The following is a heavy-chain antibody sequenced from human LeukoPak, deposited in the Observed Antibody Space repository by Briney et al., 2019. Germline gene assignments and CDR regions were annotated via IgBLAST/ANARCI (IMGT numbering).Heavy chain of an antibody. CDR3: AKDFGGDYLFDY. CDR2: ISWNSGSI. J-gene: IGHJ4*02. CDR1: GFTFDDYA. Sequence: GGSLRLSCAASGFTFDDYAMHWVRQAPGKGLEWVSGISWNSGSIGYADSVKGRFTISRDNAKNSLYLQMNSLRAEDTALYYCAKDFGGDYLFDYWGQGTLVTVSS. D-gene: IGHD4-17*01. V-gene: IGHV3-9*01.